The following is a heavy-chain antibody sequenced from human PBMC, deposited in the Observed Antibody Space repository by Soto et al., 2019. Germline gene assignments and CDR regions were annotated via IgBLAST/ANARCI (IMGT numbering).Heavy chain of an antibody. CDR1: GFTFSSYW. D-gene: IGHD6-13*01. J-gene: IGHJ6*02. CDR3: ARDGGIAAAGDYYYYGMDV. V-gene: IGHV3-74*01. Sequence: GGSLRLSCAASGFTFSSYWMHWVRQAPGKGLVWVSRINSDGSSTSYADSVKGRFTISRDNAKNTLYLQMNSLRAEDTAVYYCARDGGIAAAGDYYYYGMDVWGQGTTVTVSS. CDR2: INSDGSST.